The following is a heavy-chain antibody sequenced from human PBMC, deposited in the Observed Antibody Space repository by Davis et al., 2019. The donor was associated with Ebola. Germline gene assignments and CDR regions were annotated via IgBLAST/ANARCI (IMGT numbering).Heavy chain of an antibody. V-gene: IGHV1-2*06. J-gene: IGHJ4*02. Sequence: ASVTVSCKASGYTFTGYYMHWVRQPPGQGLEWMGRINPNSGGTNYAQKFQGRVTMTRDTSISTAYMELSRLRSDDTAVYYCASFGQLVESCYFDYWGQGTLVTASS. D-gene: IGHD1-1*01. CDR3: ASFGQLVESCYFDY. CDR2: INPNSGGT. CDR1: GYTFTGYY.